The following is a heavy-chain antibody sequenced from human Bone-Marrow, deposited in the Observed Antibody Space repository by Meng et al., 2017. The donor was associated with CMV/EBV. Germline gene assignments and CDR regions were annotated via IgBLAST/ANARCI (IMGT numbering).Heavy chain of an antibody. V-gene: IGHV1-2*02. CDR3: ARGTGSSWFDY. J-gene: IGHJ4*02. Sequence: SSKASGYTFTGHLMQWVRQAPGQGIEWMGWINPNNGGTNYAQKFQGRVTMTRDTSISTAYMELNYLTSDDTAVYYCARGTGSSWFDYWGQGTLVTVSS. CDR2: INPNNGGT. CDR1: GYTFTGHL. D-gene: IGHD1-26*01.